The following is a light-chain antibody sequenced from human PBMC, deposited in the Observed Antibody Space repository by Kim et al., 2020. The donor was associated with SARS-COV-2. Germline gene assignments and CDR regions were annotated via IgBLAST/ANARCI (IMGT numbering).Light chain of an antibody. V-gene: IGKV1-39*01. J-gene: IGKJ1*01. CDR3: QQSYSTPRT. Sequence: DIQMTQSPSSLSASVGDRVTITCRASQIISSYLNWYQQKPGKAPKLLIYAASSLQSGVPSRFSGSGSGTDFTLTISSLQPEDFATYYCQQSYSTPRTFGQGTKVDFK. CDR1: QIISSY. CDR2: AAS.